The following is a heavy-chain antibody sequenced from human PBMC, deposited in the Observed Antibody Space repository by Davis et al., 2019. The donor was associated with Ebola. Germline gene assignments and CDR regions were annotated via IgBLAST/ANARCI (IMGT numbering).Heavy chain of an antibody. CDR1: GFTFSRHW. CDR3: AKDRWGVAGPFDGFDI. Sequence: HTGGSLRLSCAASGFTFSRHWMHWVRQVPGKGLVWVSRISGDGSRTTYADSVKGRFTISRDNAKNTLYLQMDSLRAEDTAVYYCAKDRWGVAGPFDGFDIWGQGTSVTVSS. V-gene: IGHV3-74*01. J-gene: IGHJ3*02. CDR2: ISGDGSRT. D-gene: IGHD6-19*01.